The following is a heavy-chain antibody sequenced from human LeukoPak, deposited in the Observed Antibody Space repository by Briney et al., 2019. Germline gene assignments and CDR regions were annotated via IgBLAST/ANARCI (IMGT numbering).Heavy chain of an antibody. CDR2: IYYSGST. J-gene: IGHJ5*02. D-gene: IGHD6-6*01. CDR1: GGSINSYY. Sequence: SETLSLTCTVSGGSINSYYWSWLRQPPGKGLEWIGYIYYSGSTNYNPSLKSRVTISVDTSKNQFSLKLSSVTAADTAVYYCARSIAATLNSWGQGTLVTVSS. V-gene: IGHV4-59*12. CDR3: ARSIAATLNS.